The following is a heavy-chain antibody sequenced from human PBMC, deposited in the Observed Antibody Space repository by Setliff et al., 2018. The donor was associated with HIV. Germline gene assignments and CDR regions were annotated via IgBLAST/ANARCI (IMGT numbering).Heavy chain of an antibody. V-gene: IGHV4-39*01. D-gene: IGHD2-8*01. CDR1: GGSISSSSNY. J-gene: IGHJ5*02. CDR2: IFYTGST. Sequence: PSETLSLTCTVSGGSISSSSNYWGWIRQPPGKGLEWIGDIFYTGSTYYNPSLKSRVAISIDTSENRFSLRLNSVTAADTGVYYCARRGRDGVLIVFATGFDPWRQGTLVTVSS. CDR3: ARRGRDGVLIVFATGFDP.